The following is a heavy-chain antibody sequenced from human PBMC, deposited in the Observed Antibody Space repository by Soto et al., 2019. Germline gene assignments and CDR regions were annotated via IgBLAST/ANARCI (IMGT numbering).Heavy chain of an antibody. CDR1: GVSISSYY. CDR3: ARESGYCTNGVCYQRFQP. Sequence: SETLSLTCTVSGVSISSYYWSCIRHAPGKGLEWIGYIYYSGSTNYNPSLKSRVTISVDTSKNQFSLKLSSVTAADTAVYYCARESGYCTNGVCYQRFQPWGQATLVNVSS. D-gene: IGHD2-8*01. V-gene: IGHV4-59*01. J-gene: IGHJ5*02. CDR2: IYYSGST.